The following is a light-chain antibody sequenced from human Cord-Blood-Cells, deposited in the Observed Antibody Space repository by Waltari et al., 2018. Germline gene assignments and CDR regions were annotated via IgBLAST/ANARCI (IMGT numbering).Light chain of an antibody. CDR3: SSYTSSSTWV. Sequence: QSALPQPASVSGSPGKSITISCTGTSSDVGGYNYVSWYQQHPGKAPKLMIYDVSNRPSGVSNRFSGSKSGNTASLTISGLQAEDEADYYCSSYTSSSTWVFGGGTKLTVL. V-gene: IGLV2-14*03. CDR1: SSDVGGYNY. CDR2: DVS. J-gene: IGLJ3*02.